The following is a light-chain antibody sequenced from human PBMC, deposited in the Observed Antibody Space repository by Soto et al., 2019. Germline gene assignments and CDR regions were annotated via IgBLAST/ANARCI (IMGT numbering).Light chain of an antibody. CDR1: SSNIGRSY. CDR2: QNN. CDR3: VTWDDSLYCRL. J-gene: IGLJ3*02. Sequence: QSVLTQAPSASGTPGQRVTISCSGSSSNIGRSYVYWYQQFPGTAPKLLIYQNNQRPSGVPDRFSGSKSGTSASLAISGLRSEDEADYYCVTWDDSLYCRLFGGGTKLTVL. V-gene: IGLV1-47*01.